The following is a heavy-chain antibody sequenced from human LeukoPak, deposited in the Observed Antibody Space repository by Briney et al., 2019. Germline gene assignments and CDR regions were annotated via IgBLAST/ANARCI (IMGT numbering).Heavy chain of an antibody. J-gene: IGHJ4*02. CDR1: DFTFNTYW. CDR2: IKEDGIER. D-gene: IGHD2-15*01. Sequence: GGSLRLSCTASDFTFNTYWMTWVRQAPGKGLQWVANIKEDGIERYYVDSVRGRFTISRDNAKNSLYLQMNSLRVEDTAVYYCATDRGWFALDYWGQGSLVTVSS. CDR3: ATDRGWFALDY. V-gene: IGHV3-7*01.